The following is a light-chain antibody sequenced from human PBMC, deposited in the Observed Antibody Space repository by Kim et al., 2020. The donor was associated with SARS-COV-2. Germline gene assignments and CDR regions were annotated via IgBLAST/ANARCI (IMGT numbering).Light chain of an antibody. CDR3: QQYGA. CDR2: DVS. Sequence: TLSLSPGERATLACRASQSLTNNYLAWYQQKPGQAHRLLISDVSSRATGIPDRFSGSGSGTDFTLTISRLEPEDFAVYYCQQYGAFGGGTKVDIK. V-gene: IGKV3-20*01. J-gene: IGKJ4*01. CDR1: QSLTNNY.